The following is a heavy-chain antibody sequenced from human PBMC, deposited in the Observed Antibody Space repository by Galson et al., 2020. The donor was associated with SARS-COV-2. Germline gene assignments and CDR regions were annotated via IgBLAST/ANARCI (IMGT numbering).Heavy chain of an antibody. V-gene: IGHV4-4*02. D-gene: IGHD3-9*01. CDR2: IYHSGST. CDR1: GGSISSSNW. J-gene: IGHJ5*02. Sequence: ASETLSLTCAVSGGSISSSNWWSWVRQPPGKGLEWIGEIYHSGSTEYNPSLKSRVALSVETSKNLFSLKLSSVTAADTAMYYCARGHYDILTGYFDNWFDPWGQGTLVTVSS. CDR3: ARGHYDILTGYFDNWFDP.